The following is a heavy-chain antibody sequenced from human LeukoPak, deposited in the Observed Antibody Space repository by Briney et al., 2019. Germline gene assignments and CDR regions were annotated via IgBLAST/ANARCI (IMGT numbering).Heavy chain of an antibody. Sequence: SETLSLTCTVSGGSISSYFWNWIRQPPGKGLEWIGYIDYSGSTNYNPSHKSRVTILVDTSKNHFSLKLSFLTAADTDVYYCAREEGGSGSSYFYYMDVWGIGTTVTVSS. CDR2: IDYSGST. CDR3: AREEGGSGSSYFYYMDV. V-gene: IGHV4-59*01. CDR1: GGSISSYF. D-gene: IGHD3-10*01. J-gene: IGHJ6*03.